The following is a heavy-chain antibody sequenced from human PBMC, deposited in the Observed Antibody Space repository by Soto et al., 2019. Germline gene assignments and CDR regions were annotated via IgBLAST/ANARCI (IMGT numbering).Heavy chain of an antibody. Sequence: GGSLRLSCVVSGFTFSSYAMSWVRQAPGKGLEWVSAFGGSDGRIYYAESVKGRFTISRDNSKNTLYLQMNSLSAEDTAVYYCAKDRWKQPLGGFDNWGQGTLVTVSS. CDR3: AKDRWKQPLGGFDN. CDR1: GFTFSSYA. J-gene: IGHJ4*02. CDR2: FGGSDGRI. V-gene: IGHV3-23*01. D-gene: IGHD1-1*01.